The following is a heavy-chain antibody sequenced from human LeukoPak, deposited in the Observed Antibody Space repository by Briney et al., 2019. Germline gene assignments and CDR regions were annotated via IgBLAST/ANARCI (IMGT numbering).Heavy chain of an antibody. J-gene: IGHJ4*02. CDR1: GGSISSSSYY. D-gene: IGHD5-18*01. CDR3: ARGPPRRGYSYGYYFDY. CDR2: IYYSGST. Sequence: TSETLSLTCTVSGGSISSSSYYWGWIRQPPGKGLEWIGSIYYSGSTYYNPSLKSRVTISVDTSKNQFSLKLSSVTAADTAVYYCARGPPRRGYSYGYYFDYWGQGTLVTVSS. V-gene: IGHV4-39*07.